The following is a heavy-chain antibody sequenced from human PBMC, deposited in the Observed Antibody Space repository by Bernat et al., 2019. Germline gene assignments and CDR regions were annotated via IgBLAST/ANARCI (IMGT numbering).Heavy chain of an antibody. V-gene: IGHV1-18*01. J-gene: IGHJ6*02. CDR2: INPYNGNL. CDR1: GYTFTSYG. D-gene: IGHD1-14*01. CDR3: ARATAQQATLESYNGLDA. Sequence: QVQLVQSGAEVKKPGASVKVSCKASGYTFTSYGINWVRQATGQGLEWMGWINPYNGNLNYVQKFQDRVTMTTDTSTSTAYMDLRSLRSEDAAVYYCARATAQQATLESYNGLDAWGQGTTVTVSS.